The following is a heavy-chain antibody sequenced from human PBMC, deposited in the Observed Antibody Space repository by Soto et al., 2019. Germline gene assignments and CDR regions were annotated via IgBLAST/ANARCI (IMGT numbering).Heavy chain of an antibody. Sequence: QVQLVQSGAEVKKPGSSVKVSCKASGGTFSSYAISWVRQAPGQGLEWMGGIIPIFGTANYAQKFQGRVTITADESTSTAYMEPSSLRSEDTAVYDCARDSKHSSSWLEYYGMDVWGQGTTVTVSS. CDR2: IIPIFGTA. CDR1: GGTFSSYA. D-gene: IGHD6-13*01. J-gene: IGHJ6*02. V-gene: IGHV1-69*12. CDR3: ARDSKHSSSWLEYYGMDV.